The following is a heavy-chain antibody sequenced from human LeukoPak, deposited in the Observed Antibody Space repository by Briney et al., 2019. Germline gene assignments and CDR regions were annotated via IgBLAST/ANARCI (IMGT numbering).Heavy chain of an antibody. D-gene: IGHD3-16*01. CDR2: INHNGNVN. Sequence: GGSLRLSCAASGVTFSSYWMNWARQAPGKGLEWVGGINHNGNVNYYVSSEKGRFTIARDNAKNSLYLQMSNLRAEDTAVYFCARGGGLDVWGQGATVTVSS. CDR3: ARGGGLDV. V-gene: IGHV3-7*03. CDR1: GVTFSSYW. J-gene: IGHJ6*02.